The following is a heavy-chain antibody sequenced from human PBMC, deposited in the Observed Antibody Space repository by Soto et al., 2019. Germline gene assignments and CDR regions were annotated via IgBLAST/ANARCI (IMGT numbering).Heavy chain of an antibody. Sequence: QITLKESGPTLVKPTQTLTLTCTFSGFSLSTSGVGVGWIRQPPGKALEWLALIYWDDDKRYSPSLKSRLTITKDSSKNQVVLTMTNVDPVDTATYYCAHRQTYCGGNCYSGFDYWRQGTLVTVSS. CDR3: AHRQTYCGGNCYSGFDY. D-gene: IGHD2-21*02. J-gene: IGHJ4*02. CDR2: IYWDDDK. CDR1: GFSLSTSGVG. V-gene: IGHV2-5*02.